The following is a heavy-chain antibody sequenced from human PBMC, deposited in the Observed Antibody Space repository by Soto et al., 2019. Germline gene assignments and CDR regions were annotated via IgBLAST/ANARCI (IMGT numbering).Heavy chain of an antibody. CDR2: ISAYNGNT. CDR1: GSTFTSYG. D-gene: IGHD3-10*01. J-gene: IGHJ1*01. CDR3: ARDGSGRDYSEGSY. Sequence: QVQLVQSGAEVKKPGASVQVSCKASGSTFTSYGISWVRQATGHGLEWMGWISAYNGNTNYAQKLQGRVTMTTDPSTSTADMEMRSLRSVDTAVYYCARDGSGRDYSEGSYWGQGTLVAVSS. V-gene: IGHV1-18*01.